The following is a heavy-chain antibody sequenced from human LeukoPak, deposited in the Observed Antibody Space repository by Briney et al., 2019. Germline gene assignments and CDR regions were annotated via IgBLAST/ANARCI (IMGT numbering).Heavy chain of an antibody. J-gene: IGHJ4*02. CDR1: GGSISSYY. CDR2: IYYSGST. V-gene: IGHV4-59*01. CDR3: ARLGTDRYLGTYYYDSSGYYYLDY. D-gene: IGHD3-22*01. Sequence: SETLSLTCTVSGGSISSYYWSWIRQPPGKGLEWIGYIYYSGSTNYNPSLKSRVTISVDTSKNQFSLKLSSVTAADTAVYYCARLGTDRYLGTYYYDSSGYYYLDYWGQGTLVTVSS.